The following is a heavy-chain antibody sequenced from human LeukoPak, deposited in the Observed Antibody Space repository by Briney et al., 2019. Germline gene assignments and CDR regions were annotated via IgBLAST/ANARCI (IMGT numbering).Heavy chain of an antibody. V-gene: IGHV3-7*01. CDR3: ARLKGDAFDI. CDR1: GFTFSSYW. Sequence: PGGSLRLSCAASGFTFSSYWMSWVRQAPGKGLEWVANIKQDGSEQNYVDSVKGRFSISRDNAKKSLYLQTNSLRAEDTAVYYCARLKGDAFDIWGQGTMVTVSS. J-gene: IGHJ3*02. CDR2: IKQDGSEQ.